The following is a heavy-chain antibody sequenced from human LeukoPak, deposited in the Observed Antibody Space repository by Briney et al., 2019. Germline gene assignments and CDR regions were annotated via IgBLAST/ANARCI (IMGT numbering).Heavy chain of an antibody. CDR2: IWYDGSNK. CDR3: ARVLGELPFDY. Sequence: PGRSLRLSWAASGFTFSSYGMHWVRQAPGKGLEWVAVIWYDGSNKYYADSVKGRITISRDNSKNTLYLQMNSLRAEDTAVYYCARVLGELPFDYWGQGTLVTVSS. J-gene: IGHJ4*02. D-gene: IGHD3-16*01. CDR1: GFTFSSYG. V-gene: IGHV3-33*01.